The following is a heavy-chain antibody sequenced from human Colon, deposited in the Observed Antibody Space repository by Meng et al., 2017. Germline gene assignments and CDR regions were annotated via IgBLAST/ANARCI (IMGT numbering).Heavy chain of an antibody. CDR3: ARERLSSGWYGGRWFDP. V-gene: IGHV4-34*09. CDR1: GGFCRGYY. CDR2: INHSGST. D-gene: IGHD6-19*01. Sequence: QVQLQESVPGTVNPSQTLSLTCAVYGGFCRGYYWSWSRQPPGKGLEWIGEINHSGSTNYNPSLKSRVTISVDTSKNQFSLKLSSVTAADTAVYYCARERLSSGWYGGRWFDPWGQGTLVTVSS. J-gene: IGHJ5*02.